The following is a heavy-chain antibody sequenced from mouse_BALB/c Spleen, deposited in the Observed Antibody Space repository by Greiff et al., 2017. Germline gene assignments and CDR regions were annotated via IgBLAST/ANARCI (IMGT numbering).Heavy chain of an antibody. CDR3: ARNGHGPWYFDV. D-gene: IGHD1-2*01. V-gene: IGHV1-80*01. J-gene: IGHJ1*01. Sequence: QVHVKQSGAELVRPGSSVKISCKASGYAFSSYWMNWVKQRPGQGLEWIGQIYPGDGDTNYNGKFKGKATLTADKSSSTAYMQLSSLTSEDSAVYFCARNGHGPWYFDVWGAGTTVTVSS. CDR2: IYPGDGDT. CDR1: GYAFSSYW.